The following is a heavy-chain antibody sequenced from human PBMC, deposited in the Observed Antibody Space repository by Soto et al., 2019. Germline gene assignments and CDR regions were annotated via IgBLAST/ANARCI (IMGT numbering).Heavy chain of an antibody. Sequence: ASVKVSCKASGYTCTSYGISWVRQAPGQGLEWMGWVSAYNGNTNYAQKLQGRVTMTTDTSTSTAYMELRSLRSDDTAVYYCARDYKNHIVVVVAAPGYWGQGTLVTVSS. CDR1: GYTCTSYG. CDR2: VSAYNGNT. CDR3: ARDYKNHIVVVVAAPGY. V-gene: IGHV1-18*01. D-gene: IGHD2-15*01. J-gene: IGHJ4*02.